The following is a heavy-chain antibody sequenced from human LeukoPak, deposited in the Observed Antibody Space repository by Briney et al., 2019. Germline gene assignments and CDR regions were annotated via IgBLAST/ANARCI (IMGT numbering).Heavy chain of an antibody. Sequence: PSETLSLTCAVSGGSISSSNWWSWVRQPPGKGLEWIGEIYHSGSTNYNPSPKSRVTISVDKSKNQFSLKLSSVTAADTAVYYCARTSGSYLSNAFDIWGQGTMVTVSS. CDR1: GGSISSSNW. V-gene: IGHV4-4*02. J-gene: IGHJ3*02. CDR2: IYHSGST. CDR3: ARTSGSYLSNAFDI. D-gene: IGHD1-26*01.